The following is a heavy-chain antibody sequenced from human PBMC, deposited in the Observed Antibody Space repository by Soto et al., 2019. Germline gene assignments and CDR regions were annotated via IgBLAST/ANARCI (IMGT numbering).Heavy chain of an antibody. CDR2: IGHSGGT. Sequence: SETLSLTCAVYGGSFSGYYWSWIRQPPGKGLEWIGEIGHSGGTVYNPSLESRVTISGDSSNNQFSLKLNSVTAADTAVYYCATRITVFGLLIPPFDPWGQGTQVTVS. CDR3: ATRITVFGLLIPPFDP. D-gene: IGHD3-3*01. V-gene: IGHV4-34*01. J-gene: IGHJ5*02. CDR1: GGSFSGYY.